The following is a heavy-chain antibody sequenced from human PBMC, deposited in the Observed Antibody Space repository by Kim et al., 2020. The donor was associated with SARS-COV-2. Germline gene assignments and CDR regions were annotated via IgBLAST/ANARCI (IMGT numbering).Heavy chain of an antibody. CDR1: GFTFSSYS. CDR3: ARGGWLQFSYYYYGMDV. CDR2: ISSSSSTI. V-gene: IGHV3-48*02. D-gene: IGHD5-12*01. Sequence: GGSLRLSCAASGFTFSSYSMNWVRQAPGKGLEWVSYISSSSSTIYYADSVKGRFTISRDNAKNSLYLQMNSLRDEDTAVYYCARGGWLQFSYYYYGMDVWGQGTTVTVSS. J-gene: IGHJ6*02.